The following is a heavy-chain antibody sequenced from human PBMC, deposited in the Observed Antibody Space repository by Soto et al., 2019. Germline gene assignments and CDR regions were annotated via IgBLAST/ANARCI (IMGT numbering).Heavy chain of an antibody. CDR1: GFSFRNYA. CDR3: AKEAEENENVPIPGDN. V-gene: IGHV3-23*01. D-gene: IGHD1-1*01. CDR2: LSGSATMR. Sequence: EVQLLDSGGGLVQPGGSLRLSCAASGFSFRNYAMTWVRQAPGKGLEWVSGLSGSATMRYYADSVRGRFIISRHNAKNTLFLQMDNLRVEDAAVYYCAKEAEENENVPIPGDNWGQGTPVTVSS. J-gene: IGHJ4*02.